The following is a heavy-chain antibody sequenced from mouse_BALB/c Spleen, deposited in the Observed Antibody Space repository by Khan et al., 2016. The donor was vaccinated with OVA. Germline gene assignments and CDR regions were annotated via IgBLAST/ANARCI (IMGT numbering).Heavy chain of an antibody. Sequence: QVQLQQSGAELAKPGASVKMSCKASGYTFTNYSMHWVKQRPGQGLEWIGYINPSTDYPAYNQKFKDKASLPADKSSSPAYMQLTSLTSEDSALYYCVNHGSSSAWFTYWGQGTLVTVSA. D-gene: IGHD1-1*01. CDR1: GYTFTNYS. CDR2: INPSTDYP. J-gene: IGHJ3*01. CDR3: VNHGSSSAWFTY. V-gene: IGHV1-7*01.